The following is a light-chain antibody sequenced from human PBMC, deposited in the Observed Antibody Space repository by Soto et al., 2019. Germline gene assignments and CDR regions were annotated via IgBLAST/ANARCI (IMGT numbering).Light chain of an antibody. J-gene: IGLJ2*01. CDR1: ISDVGSYQY. Sequence: QSVLTQPASVSGSPGQSITISCTGTISDVGSYQYVSWYQQNTGEAPQLIIYGVTIRPSGVSSRFCGSKSGNTASLTISGLQAEDEADYYCSSYASSSTVIVGGGTKLAVL. CDR3: SSYASSSTVI. CDR2: GVT. V-gene: IGLV2-14*01.